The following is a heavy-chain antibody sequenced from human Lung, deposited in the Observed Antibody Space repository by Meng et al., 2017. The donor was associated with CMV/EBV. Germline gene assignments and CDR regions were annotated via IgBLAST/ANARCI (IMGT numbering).Heavy chain of an antibody. J-gene: IGHJ4*02. D-gene: IGHD3/OR15-3a*01. Sequence: ESXKISCAASGFTFTSYGMSWVRQAPGKGLEWVSLIYNDGSRTYYADSVKGRFTISRDNSKNTVSLQMNNLRVEDSAVYYCVKGAAGLVPWGQGTLVTVSS. CDR1: GFTFTSYG. CDR2: IYNDGSRT. CDR3: VKGAAGLVP. V-gene: IGHV3-23*03.